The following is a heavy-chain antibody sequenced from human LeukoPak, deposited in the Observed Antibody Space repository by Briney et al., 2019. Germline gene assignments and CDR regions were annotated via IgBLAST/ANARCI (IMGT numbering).Heavy chain of an antibody. CDR1: TFTFSSYN. J-gene: IGHJ4*02. Sequence: GGSLRLSCAASTFTFSSYNMNWVRQAPGKGLEWVSSISSSGTYIYYRDSVKGRFTISRDNAENSVYLQMTSLRVEDTAIYYCARDRGSYRPIDYWGQGTRVTVSS. D-gene: IGHD1-26*01. CDR3: ARDRGSYRPIDY. V-gene: IGHV3-21*01. CDR2: ISSSGTYI.